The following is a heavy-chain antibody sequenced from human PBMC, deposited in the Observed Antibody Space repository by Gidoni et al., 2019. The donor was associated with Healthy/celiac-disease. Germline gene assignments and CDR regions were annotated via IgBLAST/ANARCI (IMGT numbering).Heavy chain of an antibody. CDR1: GGSISSSSYY. D-gene: IGHD3-3*01. V-gene: IGHV4-39*07. CDR2: IYYSGST. CDR3: AEGDVLRFLEWPRAFDI. J-gene: IGHJ3*02. Sequence: QLQLQESGPGLVKPSETLSLTCTVSGGSISSSSYYWGWIRQPPGKGLEWIGSIYYSGSTYYNPSLKSRVTISVDTSKNQFSLKLSSVTAADTAVYYCAEGDVLRFLEWPRAFDIWGQGTMVTVSS.